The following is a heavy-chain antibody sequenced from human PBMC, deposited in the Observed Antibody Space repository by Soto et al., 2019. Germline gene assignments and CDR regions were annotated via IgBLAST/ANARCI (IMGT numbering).Heavy chain of an antibody. CDR3: ARQYSYGSDYFDY. Sequence: PSETLSLTCTVSGGSISSSSYYWGWIRQPPGKGLEWIGSIYYSGSTYYNPSLKSRVTISVDTSKNQFSLKLSSVTAADTAVYYCARQYSYGSDYFDYWGQGTLVTVSS. CDR2: IYYSGST. J-gene: IGHJ4*02. V-gene: IGHV4-39*01. CDR1: GGSISSSSYY. D-gene: IGHD5-18*01.